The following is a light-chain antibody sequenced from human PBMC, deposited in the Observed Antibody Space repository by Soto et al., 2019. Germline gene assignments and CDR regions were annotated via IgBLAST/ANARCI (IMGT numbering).Light chain of an antibody. CDR2: HAS. CDR1: HTVSSH. Sequence: MTQSPATLSVSPGEGATLSCRASHTVSSHLAWYQQKNGQAPRLLIYHASIRATGIPARFSGSWSGTEFILTISSLQSDDFAVYYCQQYHTWPPSTTFGQGTRLEIK. V-gene: IGKV3D-15*01. CDR3: QQYHTWPPSTT. J-gene: IGKJ5*01.